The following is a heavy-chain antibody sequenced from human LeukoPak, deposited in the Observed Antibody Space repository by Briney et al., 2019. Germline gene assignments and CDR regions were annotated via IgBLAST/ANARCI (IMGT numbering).Heavy chain of an antibody. Sequence: GGSLRLSCAASGFTFSSYSMNWVRQAPGKGLEWVSSISSSSSYIYYADSVKGRFTISRDNAKNSLYLQMNSLRAEDTAVYYCARGGDYYGSGSYIDYWGQGTLVTVSS. CDR2: ISSSSSYI. CDR3: ARGGDYYGSGSYIDY. D-gene: IGHD3-10*01. V-gene: IGHV3-21*01. CDR1: GFTFSSYS. J-gene: IGHJ4*02.